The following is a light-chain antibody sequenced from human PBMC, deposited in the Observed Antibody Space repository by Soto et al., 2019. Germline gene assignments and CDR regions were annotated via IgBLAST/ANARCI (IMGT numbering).Light chain of an antibody. CDR3: QQYRGWPRT. J-gene: IGKJ1*01. V-gene: IGKV3-15*01. Sequence: EIDMTQSPASLSVSPGQRATLSCWASQSVNTDLAWYQQMPGQAPRLLIYGASIRDTGIPVRFSGSGSGTEFTLTISSLQSEDFATYYCQQYRGWPRTFGQGSRIEIK. CDR2: GAS. CDR1: QSVNTD.